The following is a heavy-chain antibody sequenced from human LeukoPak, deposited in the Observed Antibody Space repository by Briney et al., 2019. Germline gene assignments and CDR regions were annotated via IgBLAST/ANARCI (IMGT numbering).Heavy chain of an antibody. CDR2: INSDGSST. J-gene: IGHJ4*02. CDR1: GFTFSSYW. Sequence: GGSLRLSCAASGFTFSSYWMHWVRQAPGKGLVWVSRINSDGSSTSYADSLKGRFTISRDNAKNTLYLEMNSLRAEDTAVYYCARVGHCSSTACFIDYWGQGTLVTVSS. CDR3: ARVGHCSSTACFIDY. D-gene: IGHD2-2*01. V-gene: IGHV3-74*01.